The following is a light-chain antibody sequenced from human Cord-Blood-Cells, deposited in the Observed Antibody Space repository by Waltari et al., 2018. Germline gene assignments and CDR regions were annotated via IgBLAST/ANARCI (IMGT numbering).Light chain of an antibody. Sequence: DIQMTQSPSSLSASVGDRVTITCRASQSIRSYLNWYQQKPGKAPKLLIYAASSLQSGFPSRFSGSGSGTDFTLTISSLQPEDFATYYCQQSYSTPITFVQWTRLEIK. CDR2: AAS. J-gene: IGKJ5*01. CDR1: QSIRSY. V-gene: IGKV1-39*01. CDR3: QQSYSTPIT.